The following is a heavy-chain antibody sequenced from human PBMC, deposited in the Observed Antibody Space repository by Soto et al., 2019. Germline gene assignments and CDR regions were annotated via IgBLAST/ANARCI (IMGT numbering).Heavy chain of an antibody. D-gene: IGHD5-12*01. CDR3: ARSPHLATDGDY. V-gene: IGHV4-34*08. CDR1: GGTFIGYY. CDR2: INHSGST. Sequence: SETLPLTSAVYGGTFIGYYWSWIRQPPGKRLEWIGEINHSGSTNYNPSLKSRVTISVDTSKNQFSLKLSSVTAADTALYYCARSPHLATDGDYWGQGILVSV. J-gene: IGHJ4*02.